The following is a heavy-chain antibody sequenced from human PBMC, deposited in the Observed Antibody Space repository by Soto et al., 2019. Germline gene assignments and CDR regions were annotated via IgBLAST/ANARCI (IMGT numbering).Heavy chain of an antibody. Sequence: GESLKISCKGSGYSFTSYRIGWVRQMPGKGLEWMGIIYPGDSDTRYSPSFQGQVTISADKSISTAYLQWSSLKASDTAMYYCARNHGSSHYYYGMDVWGQGTTVTVS. J-gene: IGHJ6*02. CDR3: ARNHGSSHYYYGMDV. D-gene: IGHD1-26*01. CDR2: IYPGDSDT. CDR1: GYSFTSYR. V-gene: IGHV5-51*01.